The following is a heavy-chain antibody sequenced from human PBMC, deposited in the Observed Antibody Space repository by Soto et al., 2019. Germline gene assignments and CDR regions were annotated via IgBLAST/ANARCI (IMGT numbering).Heavy chain of an antibody. CDR2: VEEDGSDK. D-gene: IGHD1-20*01. J-gene: IGHJ4*02. CDR3: MTDYKGY. CDR1: GFSFNSYR. Sequence: GGSLRLSCAASGFSFNSYRMSWVRQAPGKGLEWLACVEEDGSDKYDVYAVKGRFTISRDNAKSSVYLQINSLRAEDTALSYCMTDYKGYWGQGTPVTVSS. V-gene: IGHV3-7*01.